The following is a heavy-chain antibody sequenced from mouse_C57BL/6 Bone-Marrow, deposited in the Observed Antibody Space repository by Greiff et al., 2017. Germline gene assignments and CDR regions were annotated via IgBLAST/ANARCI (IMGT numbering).Heavy chain of an antibody. Sequence: QVQLQQPGAELVKPGASVKLSCKASGYTFTSYWMHWVKQRPGRGLEWIGRIDPNSGGTKYNEKIKSKATLTVDKPSSTAYMQLSSLTSEDSAVYYCAREGAYGSRWFGCWGQVTLVTVSA. CDR1: GYTFTSYW. CDR2: IDPNSGGT. J-gene: IGHJ3*01. V-gene: IGHV1-72*01. CDR3: AREGAYGSRWFGC. D-gene: IGHD1-1*01.